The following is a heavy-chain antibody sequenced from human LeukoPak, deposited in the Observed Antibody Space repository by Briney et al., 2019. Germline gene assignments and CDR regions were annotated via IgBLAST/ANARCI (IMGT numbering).Heavy chain of an antibody. D-gene: IGHD4-17*01. CDR2: ISYDGSNK. Sequence: GGSLRLSCAASGFTFSSYGMHWVRQAPGKGLEWVAVISYDGSNKYYADSVKGRFTIPRDNSKNTLYLQMNSLRAEDTAVYYCAKIPPSGSVTTGPNDYWGQGTLVTVSS. V-gene: IGHV3-30*18. CDR1: GFTFSSYG. J-gene: IGHJ4*02. CDR3: AKIPPSGSVTTGPNDY.